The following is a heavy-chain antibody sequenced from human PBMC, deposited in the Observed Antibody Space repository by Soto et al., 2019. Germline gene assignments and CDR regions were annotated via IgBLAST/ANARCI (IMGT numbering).Heavy chain of an antibody. CDR1: GFSLSTSGVG. D-gene: IGHD3-10*01. J-gene: IGHJ5*02. CDR3: AHRYGAGSYYKEVTNNWFDP. Sequence: QITLKESGPTLVKPTQTLTLTCTFSGFSLSTSGVGVRWIRQPPGNALEWLALIYWDDDKRYSPSLKSRLTITKDTSKNHVVLTMTNMDPVDTATDYCAHRYGAGSYYKEVTNNWFDPWGQGTLVTVSS. V-gene: IGHV2-5*02. CDR2: IYWDDDK.